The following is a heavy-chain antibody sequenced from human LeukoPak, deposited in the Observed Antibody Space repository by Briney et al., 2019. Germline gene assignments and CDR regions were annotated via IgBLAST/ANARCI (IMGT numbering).Heavy chain of an antibody. D-gene: IGHD6-13*01. V-gene: IGHV4-59*02. Sequence: GSLRLSCAASGFTVSSNYMSWVRQPPGKGLEWIGNIYYSGSTYYNAPPNSRVTISIDTSENQFSLKLSSVTAADTAVYYCARAVSSWPHERFDYWGQGTLVTVSS. J-gene: IGHJ4*02. CDR2: IYYSGST. CDR1: GFTVSSNY. CDR3: ARAVSSWPHERFDY.